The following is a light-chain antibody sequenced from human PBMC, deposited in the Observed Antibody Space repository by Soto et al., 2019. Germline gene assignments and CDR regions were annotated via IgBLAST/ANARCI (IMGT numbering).Light chain of an antibody. CDR2: GAS. CDR3: QQYGSSLVT. V-gene: IGKV3-20*01. Sequence: EIVLTQSPGTLSLSPGERATLSCRASQSVSSSYLAWYQQKPGQAPRLLIYGASSRATGIPDRFSGSGSGTDFTLTISRREPEGFAVYYCQQYGSSLVTFGQGTKVEIK. J-gene: IGKJ1*01. CDR1: QSVSSSY.